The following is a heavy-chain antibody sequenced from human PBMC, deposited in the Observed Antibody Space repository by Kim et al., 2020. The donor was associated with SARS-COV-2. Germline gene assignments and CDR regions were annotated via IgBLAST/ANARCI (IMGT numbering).Heavy chain of an antibody. CDR2: IGTAGQT. J-gene: IGHJ6*02. Sequence: GGSLRLSCAASGFIFGGHDMHWVRRGTGGGLEWVSAIGTAGQTFYEDSVKGRFIISRENDKNTLYLQMDSLRAGDTAVYYCARGIHLWLGLDGWGQGTTVTVSS. CDR1: GFIFGGHD. V-gene: IGHV3-13*04. D-gene: IGHD3-10*01. CDR3: ARGIHLWLGLDG.